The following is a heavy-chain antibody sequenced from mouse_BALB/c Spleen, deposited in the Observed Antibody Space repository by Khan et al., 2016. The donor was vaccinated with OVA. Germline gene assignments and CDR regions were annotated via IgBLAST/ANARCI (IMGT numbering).Heavy chain of an antibody. V-gene: IGHV9-3-1*01. D-gene: IGHD2-12*01. CDR2: INTYTGEP. J-gene: IGHJ1*01. CDR1: GYTFTNYG. CDR3: ARKNYSYDRYCDV. Sequence: QFQLVQSGPELKKPGETVKISCKASGYTFTNYGMNWVRQAPGKGLKWMGWINTYTGEPTYADEFKGRFAFSLETSDSTAYLQINNLNNEDTATYFCARKNYSYDRYCDVWGAGTTVTVSS.